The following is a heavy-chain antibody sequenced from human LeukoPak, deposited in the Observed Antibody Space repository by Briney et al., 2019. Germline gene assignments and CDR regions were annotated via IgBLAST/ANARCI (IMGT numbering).Heavy chain of an antibody. CDR2: IYYSGST. CDR1: GGSISSSSYY. Sequence: KASETLSLTCTVSGGSISSSSYYWGWIRQPPGKGLEWIGSIYYSGSTYYNPSLKSRVTISVDTSKNQFSLKLRSVTAADTAVYYCARGNGDSDNRGYYGMDVWGQGTTVTVSS. V-gene: IGHV4-39*01. CDR3: ARGNGDSDNRGYYGMDV. J-gene: IGHJ6*02. D-gene: IGHD4-17*01.